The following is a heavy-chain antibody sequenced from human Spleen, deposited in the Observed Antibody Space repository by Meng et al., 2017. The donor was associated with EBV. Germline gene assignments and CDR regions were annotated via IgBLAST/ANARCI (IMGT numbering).Heavy chain of an antibody. Sequence: VRLGESGGLSVQPGVSLILSCVTSGFSFSRYWMHWVRQAPGKGLEWVSRTNEDGGITTYADSVKGRFTISRDNTKSTLYLQMNSLRAEDTGVYFCSKDLVGSDDDWGQGTLVTVSS. V-gene: IGHV3-74*01. CDR1: GFSFSRYW. D-gene: IGHD6-25*01. CDR2: TNEDGGIT. J-gene: IGHJ4*02. CDR3: SKDLVGSDDD.